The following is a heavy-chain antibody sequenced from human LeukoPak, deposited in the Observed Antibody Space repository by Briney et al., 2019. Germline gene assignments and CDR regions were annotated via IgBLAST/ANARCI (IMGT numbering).Heavy chain of an antibody. CDR1: GYSLTSYW. D-gene: IGHD3-3*01. Sequence: GESLKISCKGSGYSLTSYWISWVRQMPGKGLEWMGRIDPSDSYTNYSPSFQGQVTISADKSISTAYLQWSSLKASDTAMYYCARHYDEGDWFDPWGQGTLVTVSS. CDR2: IDPSDSYT. V-gene: IGHV5-10-1*04. J-gene: IGHJ5*02. CDR3: ARHYDEGDWFDP.